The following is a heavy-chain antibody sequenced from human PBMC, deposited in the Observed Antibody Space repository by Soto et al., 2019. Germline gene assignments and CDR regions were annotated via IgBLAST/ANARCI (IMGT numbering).Heavy chain of an antibody. D-gene: IGHD2-2*01. CDR1: GGTFSSYA. CDR3: ARASYRGQFYYFDY. J-gene: IGHJ4*02. Sequence: QVQLVQSGAEVKKPGSSVKVSCKASGGTFSSYAISWVRQAPGQGLEWMGGIIPIFGTANYAQKFQGRVTITADESTSTDYMELSSLRSEDTAVYYCARASYRGQFYYFDYWGQGTLVTVSS. V-gene: IGHV1-69*12. CDR2: IIPIFGTA.